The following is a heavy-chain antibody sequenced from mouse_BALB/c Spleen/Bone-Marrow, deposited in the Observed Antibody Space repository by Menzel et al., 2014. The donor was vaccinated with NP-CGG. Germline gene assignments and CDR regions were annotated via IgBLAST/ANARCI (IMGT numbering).Heavy chain of an antibody. CDR2: INNNGGST. CDR1: GFTFSTYG. J-gene: IGHJ3*01. V-gene: IGHV5-6-3*01. CDR3: ARDHVVGY. Sequence: EVQGVESGGGLVQPGGSLKLSCAASGFTFSTYGMSWVRQTPDKRLELVASINNNGGSTYYPDSVKGRFTISRDNAKNTLYLQMSSLKSEDTAMYYCARDHVVGYWGQRTLVTVSA.